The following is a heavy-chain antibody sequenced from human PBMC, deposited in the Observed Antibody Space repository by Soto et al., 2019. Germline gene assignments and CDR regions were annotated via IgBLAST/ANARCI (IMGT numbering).Heavy chain of an antibody. CDR1: GFTFSSYG. Sequence: GGSLRLSCAASGFTFSSYGMHWVRQAPGKGLEWVAVIWYDGSNKYYADSVKGRFTISRDNSKNTLYLQMNSLRAEDTAVYYCARDLGYSSSWYGLDYYYGMDVWGQGTTVTVSS. D-gene: IGHD6-13*01. CDR2: IWYDGSNK. CDR3: ARDLGYSSSWYGLDYYYGMDV. V-gene: IGHV3-33*01. J-gene: IGHJ6*02.